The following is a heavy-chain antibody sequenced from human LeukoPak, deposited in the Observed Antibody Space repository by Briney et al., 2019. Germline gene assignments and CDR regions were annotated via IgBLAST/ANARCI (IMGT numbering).Heavy chain of an antibody. CDR3: ARERGGSWYFFVD. D-gene: IGHD6-13*01. V-gene: IGHV3-48*03. CDR1: GFTFSSYE. Sequence: PGGSLRLSCAASGFTFSSYEMNWVRQARGKGLEWGSYISSSGSTIYYADSGKGRLTISRENTKTSLYLQINSLRPEATAVYSCARERGGSWYFFVDWGQGTLVTVSS. CDR2: ISSSGSTI. J-gene: IGHJ4*02.